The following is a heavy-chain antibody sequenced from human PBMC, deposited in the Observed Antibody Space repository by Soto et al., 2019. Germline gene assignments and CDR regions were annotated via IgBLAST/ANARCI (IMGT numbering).Heavy chain of an antibody. D-gene: IGHD6-13*01. CDR3: AHISRGSSWDGGLGY. J-gene: IGHJ4*02. CDR1: GFSLSTSGVG. Sequence: QITLKESGPTLVKPTQTLTLTCTFSGFSLSTSGVGVGWIRQPPGKALEWLALIYWDDDKRYSPSLKSRLTITKDSSTNQVVLTMTNMDPVDTATDYCAHISRGSSWDGGLGYWGQGTLVTVSS. CDR2: IYWDDDK. V-gene: IGHV2-5*02.